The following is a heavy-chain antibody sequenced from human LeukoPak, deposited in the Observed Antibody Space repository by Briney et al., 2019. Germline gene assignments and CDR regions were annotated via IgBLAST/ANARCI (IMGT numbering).Heavy chain of an antibody. CDR2: ISSSNSYI. V-gene: IGHV3-21*01. CDR1: GFTFSSYS. CDR3: ARDTTVVVPAAIKGEDY. Sequence: GGSLRLSCAASGFTFSSYSMNWVRQAPGKGLEWVSSISSSNSYIYYADSVKGRFTISRDNAKNSLYLQMNSLRAEDTAVYYCARDTTVVVPAAIKGEDYWGQGALVTVSS. D-gene: IGHD2-2*01. J-gene: IGHJ4*02.